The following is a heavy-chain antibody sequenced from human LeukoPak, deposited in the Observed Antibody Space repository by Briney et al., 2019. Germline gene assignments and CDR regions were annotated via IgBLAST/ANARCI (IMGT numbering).Heavy chain of an antibody. V-gene: IGHV3-23*01. J-gene: IGHJ4*02. CDR2: ISGSGGST. CDR3: AKMGSSWYNHFDY. Sequence: GGSLRLSCAASGFTFSSYAMSWVRQAPGKGLVWVSAISGSGGSTYYADSVKGRFTISRDNSKNTLYLQMNSLRAEDTAVYYCAKMGSSWYNHFDYWGQGTLVTVSS. D-gene: IGHD6-13*01. CDR1: GFTFSSYA.